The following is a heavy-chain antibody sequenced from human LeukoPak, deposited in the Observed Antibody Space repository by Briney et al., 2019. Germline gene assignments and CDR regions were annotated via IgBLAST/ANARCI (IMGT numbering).Heavy chain of an antibody. J-gene: IGHJ6*02. CDR3: ATSRYYYDSSGSYYYYYYGMDV. CDR2: IWYDGSNK. V-gene: IGHV3-33*01. CDR1: GFTFSSYG. Sequence: PGGSLRLSCAASGFTFSSYGMHWVRQAPGKGLEWVAVIWYDGSNKYYADSVKGRFTISRDNSKNTLYLQMNSLRAEDTAVYYCATSRYYYDSSGSYYYYYYGMDVWGQGTTVTVSS. D-gene: IGHD3-22*01.